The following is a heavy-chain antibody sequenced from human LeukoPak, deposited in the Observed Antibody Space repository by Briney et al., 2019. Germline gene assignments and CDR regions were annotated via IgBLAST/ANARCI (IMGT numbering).Heavy chain of an antibody. CDR2: VFPRSGDT. V-gene: IGHV1-2*02. CDR3: ARPPRDLVSAAPFPF. CDR1: GYTFSDYY. Sequence: ASVKVSCKASGYTFSDYYIHWVRQGPGEGLEWVGWVFPRSGDTYYSQRFHGRVTMTTDTSINTAYMELSRLKSDDTGVYFCARPPRDLVSAAPFPFWGQGTLVTVSS. J-gene: IGHJ1*01. D-gene: IGHD5/OR15-5a*01.